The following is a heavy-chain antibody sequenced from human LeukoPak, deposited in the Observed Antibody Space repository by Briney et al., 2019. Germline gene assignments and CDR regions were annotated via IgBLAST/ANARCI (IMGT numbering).Heavy chain of an antibody. CDR3: ARSTDIVGATNWFDP. D-gene: IGHD1-26*01. J-gene: IGHJ5*02. V-gene: IGHV1-2*04. CDR1: GYTFTGYY. CDR2: INPNSGGT. Sequence: ASVKVSCKASGYTFTGYYMHWVRQAPGQGLEWMGWINPNSGGTNYAQKFQGWVTMTRDTSISTAYMELSKLRSDDTAVYYCARSTDIVGATNWFDPWGQGTLVTVSS.